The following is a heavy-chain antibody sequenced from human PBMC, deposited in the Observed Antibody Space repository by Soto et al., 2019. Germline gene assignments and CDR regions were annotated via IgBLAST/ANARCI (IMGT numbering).Heavy chain of an antibody. D-gene: IGHD3-16*01. V-gene: IGHV1-3*01. CDR1: GYTFTSYA. Sequence: QVQLVQSGAEVKKPGASVKVSCKASGYTFTSYAMHWVRQAPGQRLEWMGWINAGNGNTKYSQKFQGRVTITRDTSASTAYMELSSLRSEDTAVYYCVREGPGIGGQWLPPGSDAFDIWGQGTMVTVSS. CDR3: VREGPGIGGQWLPPGSDAFDI. J-gene: IGHJ3*02. CDR2: INAGNGNT.